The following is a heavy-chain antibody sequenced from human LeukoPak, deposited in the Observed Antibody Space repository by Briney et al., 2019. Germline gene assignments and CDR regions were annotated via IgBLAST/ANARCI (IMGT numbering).Heavy chain of an antibody. CDR1: GGSISSSSYY. Sequence: SETLSLTCTVSGGSISSSSYYWGWIRQPPGKGLEWIGSIYYSGSTNYDPSLKSRVTISVDTSKNQFSLKLSSVTAADTAVYYCARGESRLWLLLNWFDPWGQGTLVTVSS. D-gene: IGHD3-22*01. CDR3: ARGESRLWLLLNWFDP. CDR2: IYYSGST. V-gene: IGHV4-39*07. J-gene: IGHJ5*02.